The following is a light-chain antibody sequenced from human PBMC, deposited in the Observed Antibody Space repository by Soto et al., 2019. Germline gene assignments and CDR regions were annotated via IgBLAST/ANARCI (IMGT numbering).Light chain of an antibody. CDR3: QQYNGYSTWT. Sequence: DIQLTQSPSTLSASVGDRITLTCRASQSINIWLAWYQQTPGKAPKILIFDASRLSTGVPSRFSGSGSGTAFTLTISGLQPDDFAPYYCQQYNGYSTWTFGHGTSVETK. CDR2: DAS. J-gene: IGKJ1*01. V-gene: IGKV1-5*01. CDR1: QSINIW.